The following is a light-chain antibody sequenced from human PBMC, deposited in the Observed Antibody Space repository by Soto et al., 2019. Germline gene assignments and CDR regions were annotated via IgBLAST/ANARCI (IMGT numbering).Light chain of an antibody. Sequence: EIGLTQSPATLSFAPGGRAPRSCRASQSVSSYLAWYQQKPGQAPRLLIYDASNRATGIPARFSGSGSGTDFTLTISSLEPEDFAVYYCQQYYDWPITFGQGTRLEIK. CDR1: QSVSSY. J-gene: IGKJ5*01. V-gene: IGKV3-11*01. CDR2: DAS. CDR3: QQYYDWPIT.